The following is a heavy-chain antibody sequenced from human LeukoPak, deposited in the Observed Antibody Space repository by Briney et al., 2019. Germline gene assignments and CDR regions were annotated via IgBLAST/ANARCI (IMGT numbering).Heavy chain of an antibody. CDR1: GVSISSDSYY. J-gene: IGHJ4*02. CDR3: ARHRRGTGWYFMKY. Sequence: NPSETLSLTCIVSGVSISSDSYYWAWIRQPPGKGLQWIGSLYYRGSAYYGPSLKGRVTISGDTSQNQFSLKLSSVTATDTAVYYCARHRRGTGWYFMKYWGQGALVTVSS. D-gene: IGHD6-19*01. V-gene: IGHV4-39*01. CDR2: LYYRGSA.